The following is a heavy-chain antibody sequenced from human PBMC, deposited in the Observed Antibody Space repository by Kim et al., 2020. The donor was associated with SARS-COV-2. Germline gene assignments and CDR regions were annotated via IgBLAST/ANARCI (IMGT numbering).Heavy chain of an antibody. V-gene: IGHV3-7*03. D-gene: IGHD3-10*01. Sequence: GGSLRLSCAASGFTFSSYWMSWVRQAPGKGLEWVANIKQDGSEKYYVDSVKGRFTISRDNAKNSLYLQMNSLRAEDTAVYYCAGSYGSGSYIFDYWGQGTLVTVSS. CDR3: AGSYGSGSYIFDY. J-gene: IGHJ4*02. CDR2: IKQDGSEK. CDR1: GFTFSSYW.